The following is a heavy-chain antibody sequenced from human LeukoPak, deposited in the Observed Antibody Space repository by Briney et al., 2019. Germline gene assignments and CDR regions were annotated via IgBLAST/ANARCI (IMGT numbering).Heavy chain of an antibody. Sequence: ASVKVSCKASGYTFTSYGISWVRQAPGQGLEWMGWISAYNGNTNYAQKLQGRVTMTTDTSTSTAYMELRSLRSDDTAVYYCARGGWYLAALYYYYYGMDAWGQGTTVTVSS. CDR3: ARGGWYLAALYYYYYGMDA. CDR2: ISAYNGNT. CDR1: GYTFTSYG. V-gene: IGHV1-18*01. D-gene: IGHD2-15*01. J-gene: IGHJ6*02.